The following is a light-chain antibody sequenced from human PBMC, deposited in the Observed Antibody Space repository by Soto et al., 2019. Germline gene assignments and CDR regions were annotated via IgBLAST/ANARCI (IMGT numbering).Light chain of an antibody. CDR3: QQYNSYSPT. CDR1: QGIRND. CDR2: AAS. J-gene: IGKJ1*01. V-gene: IGKV1-17*01. Sequence: QITHSPSSLSPPALYRVTITSRPSQGIRNDLGWYQQKPGNAPKRLIYAASTLQSGVPSRFSGSGSGTDFTLTISSLHPDDFATYYCQQYNSYSPTFGQGTKVDNK.